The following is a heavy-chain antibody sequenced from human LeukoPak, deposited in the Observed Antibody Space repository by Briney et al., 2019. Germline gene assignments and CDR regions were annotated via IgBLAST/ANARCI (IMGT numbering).Heavy chain of an antibody. V-gene: IGHV3-11*06. J-gene: IGHJ3*02. D-gene: IGHD1-26*01. CDR3: ASKNSGSYNTFDI. CDR1: GFTFSDYY. Sequence: GGPLRLSCAASGFTFSDYYMTWIRQAPGKGLEWVSYISSGSAYTKYADSVKGRFTISRDNAKNSLYLQMNSLRAEDTAVYYCASKNSGSYNTFDIWGQGTMVTVSS. CDR2: ISSGSAYT.